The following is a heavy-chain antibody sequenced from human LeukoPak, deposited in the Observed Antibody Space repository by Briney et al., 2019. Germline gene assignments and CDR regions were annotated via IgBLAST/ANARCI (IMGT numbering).Heavy chain of an antibody. V-gene: IGHV4-61*02. Sequence: SQTLSLTCTVSGGSISSGSYYWSGIRQPAWKGLEWIGRIYTSGSTNYNPSLKSRVTISVDTSKNQFSLKLSSVTAADTAVYYCARVAAAGDFDYWGQGTLVTVSS. CDR3: ARVAAAGDFDY. J-gene: IGHJ4*02. CDR2: IYTSGST. CDR1: GGSISSGSYY. D-gene: IGHD6-13*01.